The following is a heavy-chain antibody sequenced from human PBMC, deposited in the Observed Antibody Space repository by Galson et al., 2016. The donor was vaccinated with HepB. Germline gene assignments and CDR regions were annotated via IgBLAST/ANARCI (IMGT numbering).Heavy chain of an antibody. CDR1: GFTFSSYS. D-gene: IGHD5-18*01. Sequence: SLRLSCAASGFTFSSYSMNWVRQAPGKGLEWVSSISSSSSYIYYAVSVKGRFTISRDNAKNSLYLQMNSLRAEDTAVYYCASGYSYGYFYYWGQGTLVTVSS. CDR2: ISSSSSYI. J-gene: IGHJ4*02. V-gene: IGHV3-21*04. CDR3: ASGYSYGYFYY.